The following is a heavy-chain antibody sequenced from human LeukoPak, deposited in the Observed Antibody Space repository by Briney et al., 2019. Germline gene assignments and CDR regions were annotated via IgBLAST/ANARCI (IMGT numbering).Heavy chain of an antibody. CDR1: GYTFTSYA. Sequence: GASVKVSCKASGYTFTSYAMNWVRQAPGQGLEWMGWISAYNGNTNYAQKLQGRVTMTTDTSTSTAYMELRSLRSDDTAVYYCARDQSGWYPYYFDYWGQGTLVTVSS. J-gene: IGHJ4*02. CDR3: ARDQSGWYPYYFDY. D-gene: IGHD6-19*01. CDR2: ISAYNGNT. V-gene: IGHV1-18*01.